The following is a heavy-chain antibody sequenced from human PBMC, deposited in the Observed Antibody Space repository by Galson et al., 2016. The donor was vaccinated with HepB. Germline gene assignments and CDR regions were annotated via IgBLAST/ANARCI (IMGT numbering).Heavy chain of an antibody. J-gene: IGHJ6*02. V-gene: IGHV5-51*01. CDR3: ARRGGLGEDDYYYYGMDV. CDR2: IYPSDSKT. D-gene: IGHD3-16*01. Sequence: QSGAEVKKPGESLKISCKGSGYSFTSYWIGWVRQSPGKGPEWMGIIYPSDSKTRYSPSFQGQVTISADKSISTAYLQWSSLKAADTAMYYCARRGGLGEDDYYYYGMDVWGQGTTVTVFS. CDR1: GYSFTSYW.